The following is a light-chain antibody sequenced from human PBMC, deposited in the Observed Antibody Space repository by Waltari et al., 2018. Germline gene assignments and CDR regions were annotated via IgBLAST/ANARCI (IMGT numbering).Light chain of an antibody. V-gene: IGLV3-19*01. Sequence: SSELTQDPSVSVALGQTVRITCHGDSPRRFYASWYQQRPGQAPILVLYGQNNRPSGIPDRFSGSTSGNTASLTITGAQAEDEADYYCHSRDTSSTRVFGGGTRLTV. J-gene: IGLJ2*01. CDR1: SPRRFY. CDR2: GQN. CDR3: HSRDTSSTRV.